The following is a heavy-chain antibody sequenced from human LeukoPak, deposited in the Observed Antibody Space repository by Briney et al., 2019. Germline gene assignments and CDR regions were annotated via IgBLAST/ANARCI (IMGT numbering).Heavy chain of an antibody. D-gene: IGHD4-17*01. CDR1: EFTVSSNY. J-gene: IGHJ4*02. Sequence: PGGSLRLSCAASEFTVSSNYMSWVRQAPGKGLEWVSVIYSGGSTYYADSVKGRFTISRDNSKNTLYLQMNSLRAEDTAVYYCARVKDYGDYGFDYWGQGTLVTVSS. CDR2: IYSGGST. V-gene: IGHV3-53*01. CDR3: ARVKDYGDYGFDY.